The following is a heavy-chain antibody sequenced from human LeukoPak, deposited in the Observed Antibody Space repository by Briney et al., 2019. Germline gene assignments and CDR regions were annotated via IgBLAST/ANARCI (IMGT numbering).Heavy chain of an antibody. CDR2: ISGSGGST. CDR3: AKAKVLWFGELLTHFDY. Sequence: PGGSLRLSCAASGFTFSSYAMSWVRQAPGKGLEWVSAISGSGGSTYYADSVKGRFTISRDNSKNTLYLQMNSLRAEDTAVYYCAKAKVLWFGELLTHFDYWGQGTLVTVSS. V-gene: IGHV3-23*01. CDR1: GFTFSSYA. D-gene: IGHD3-10*01. J-gene: IGHJ4*02.